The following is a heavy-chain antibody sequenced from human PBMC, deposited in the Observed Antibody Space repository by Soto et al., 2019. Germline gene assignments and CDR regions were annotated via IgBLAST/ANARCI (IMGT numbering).Heavy chain of an antibody. CDR1: GGSISSIYW. J-gene: IGHJ4*02. Sequence: PSETLSLTCAVSGGSISSIYWCNCVRHTGRGWVECVLKIYHVCTTNYNPSLKNRVTISVDKSKNQFSLKLTSVTAADTAVYYCVESLNYDFWRGGARNLDFDYWGRGTLVTVSS. D-gene: IGHD3-3*01. CDR2: IYHVCTT. CDR3: VESLNYDFWRGGARNLDFDY. V-gene: IGHV4-4*02.